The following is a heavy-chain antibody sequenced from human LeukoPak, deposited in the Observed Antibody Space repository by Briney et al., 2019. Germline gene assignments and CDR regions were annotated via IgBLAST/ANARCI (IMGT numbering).Heavy chain of an antibody. CDR2: IYTSGST. CDR3: ARGALISSSWPYWYFDL. CDR1: GGSISSGSYY. D-gene: IGHD6-13*01. J-gene: IGHJ2*01. V-gene: IGHV4-61*02. Sequence: SQTLSLTCTVSGGSISSGSYYWSWIRQPAGKGLEWIGRIYTSGSTNYNPSLKSRVTISVDTSKNQFSLKLSSVTAADTAVYYCARGALISSSWPYWYFDLWGRGTLVTVCS.